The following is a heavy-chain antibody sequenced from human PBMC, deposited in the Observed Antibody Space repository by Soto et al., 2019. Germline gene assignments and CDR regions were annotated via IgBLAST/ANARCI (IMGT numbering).Heavy chain of an antibody. J-gene: IGHJ6*02. CDR3: ARDLNCTNGVCYTVAPKIYGMDV. V-gene: IGHV3-30-3*01. D-gene: IGHD2-8*01. CDR2: ISYDGSNK. Sequence: QVQLVESGGGVVQPGRSLRLSCAASGFTFSSYAMHWVRQAPGKGLEWVAVISYDGSNKYYADSVKGRFTISRDNSKNKLYLQMNSLRAEDTAVYYCARDLNCTNGVCYTVAPKIYGMDVWGQGTTVTVSS. CDR1: GFTFSSYA.